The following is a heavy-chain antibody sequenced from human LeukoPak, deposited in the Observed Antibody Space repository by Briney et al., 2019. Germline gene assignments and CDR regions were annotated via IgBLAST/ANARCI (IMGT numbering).Heavy chain of an antibody. Sequence: ASVKVSCKASGYTFTGYYMHWGRQAPGQGLEWMGWINPNSGGTNYAQKFQGRVTMTRDTSISTAYMELSRLRSDDTAVYYCARNIVVVPAAIYSRYYYYGMDVWGQGTTVTVSS. J-gene: IGHJ6*02. D-gene: IGHD2-2*01. CDR3: ARNIVVVPAAIYSRYYYYGMDV. V-gene: IGHV1-2*02. CDR1: GYTFTGYY. CDR2: INPNSGGT.